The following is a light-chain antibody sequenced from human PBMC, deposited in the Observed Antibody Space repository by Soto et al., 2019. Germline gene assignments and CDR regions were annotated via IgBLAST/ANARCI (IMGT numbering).Light chain of an antibody. V-gene: IGKV1-5*03. CDR1: QSISSW. CDR3: QQYNSYPWT. J-gene: IGKJ1*01. Sequence: DIQMTQSPSTLSASVGDRVTISCRASQSISSWLAWYQQKPGKAPKLLIYKACSLESGVPSRFSGSGYGTEFTLTISSLQPDDFATYYCQQYNSYPWTFGKGTKVEIK. CDR2: KAC.